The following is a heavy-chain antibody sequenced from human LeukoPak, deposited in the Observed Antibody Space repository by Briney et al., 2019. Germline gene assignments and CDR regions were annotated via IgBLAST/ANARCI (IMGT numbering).Heavy chain of an antibody. Sequence: GGSLRLSCAASGFTFSSYWMHWVRQAPGKGLVWVSRINSDGSSTSYADSVKGRFTISRDNAKNTLYLQMNSLRAEDTAVYYCAGGRGTVTGNYFDYWGQGTLVTVSS. J-gene: IGHJ4*02. CDR2: INSDGSST. CDR3: AGGRGTVTGNYFDY. V-gene: IGHV3-74*01. CDR1: GFTFSSYW. D-gene: IGHD4-11*01.